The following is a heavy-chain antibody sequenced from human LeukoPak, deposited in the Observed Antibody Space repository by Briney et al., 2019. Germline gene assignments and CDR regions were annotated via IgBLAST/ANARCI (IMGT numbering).Heavy chain of an antibody. CDR3: ATDSSGWPVGYFDY. D-gene: IGHD6-19*01. CDR2: ISGSVGST. Sequence: GGSLRLSCAASVFTSSSYAMSCVRQAPGTGLEWGSAISGSVGSTYYADSVKGRFTFSRDNSKNTLYLQMHSLRAEDTAVYCRATDSSGWPVGYFDYWGQGTLVTVSS. V-gene: IGHV3-23*01. J-gene: IGHJ4*02. CDR1: VFTSSSYA.